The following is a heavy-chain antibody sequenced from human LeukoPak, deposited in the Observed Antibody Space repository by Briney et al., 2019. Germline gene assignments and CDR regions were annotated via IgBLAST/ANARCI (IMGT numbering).Heavy chain of an antibody. CDR1: GFTFTNAW. V-gene: IGHV3-15*01. D-gene: IGHD1-26*01. Sequence: GGSLRLSCAASGFTFTNAWMAWVRQSPGKGLEWVGRIKRKVDGETTDYTASVEGRFTISRDDSKNTVYLQMNSLRTEDAAVYYCAAGVGASDVDCWGQGTLVAVSS. CDR2: IKRKVDGETT. J-gene: IGHJ4*02. CDR3: AAGVGASDVDC.